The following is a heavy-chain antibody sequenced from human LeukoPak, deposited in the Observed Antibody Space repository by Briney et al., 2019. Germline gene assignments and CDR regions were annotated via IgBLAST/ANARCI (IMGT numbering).Heavy chain of an antibody. J-gene: IGHJ4*02. D-gene: IGHD5-24*01. CDR2: ISGSGSGGST. CDR1: GFTFSNSA. Sequence: GGSLRLFCAASGFTFSNSAMSWVRQAPGKGLEWVSSISGSGSGGSTYYADSVKGRFTISRDNSKNTLYLQMNSLRAEDTAVYYCAKSGYNRFDYWGQGTLVTVSS. V-gene: IGHV3-23*01. CDR3: AKSGYNRFDY.